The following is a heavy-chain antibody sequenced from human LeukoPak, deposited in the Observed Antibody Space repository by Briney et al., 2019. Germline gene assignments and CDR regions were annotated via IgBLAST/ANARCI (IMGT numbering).Heavy chain of an antibody. CDR3: ARDPLRDDYVWGNYRNGADY. CDR1: GFTLSSYG. V-gene: IGHV3-30*12. D-gene: IGHD3-16*02. CDR2: ISDGGSKK. J-gene: IGHJ4*02. Sequence: GSLRLSCAAAGFTLSSYGMHWVRQAPGKGLEWVAVISDGGSKKYYTDSVKGRFIISRDNSQNTLYLQMNSLRAEDTAVYYCARDPLRDDYVWGNYRNGADYWGQGTLVTVSS.